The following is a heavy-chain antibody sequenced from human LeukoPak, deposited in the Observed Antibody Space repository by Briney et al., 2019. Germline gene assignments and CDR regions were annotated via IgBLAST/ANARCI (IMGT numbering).Heavy chain of an antibody. V-gene: IGHV5-51*01. D-gene: IGHD5-24*01. CDR1: GYNFTSYW. CDR2: IYPGDSDT. CDR3: ARGGWDGYKDADY. Sequence: GEPLKISCKGSGYNFTSYWIGWGRQMPGKGLEWMGIIYPGDSDTKYSPSFQGPVTMSADKSISTAFLQWSSLKASDTAMYYCARGGWDGYKDADYWGQGTLVTVSS. J-gene: IGHJ4*02.